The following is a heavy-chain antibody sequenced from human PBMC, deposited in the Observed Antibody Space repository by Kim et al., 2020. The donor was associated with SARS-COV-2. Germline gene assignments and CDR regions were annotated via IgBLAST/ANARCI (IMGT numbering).Heavy chain of an antibody. CDR2: TRNKANSYTT. CDR1: GFTFSDHY. Sequence: GGSLRLSCAASGFTFSDHYMDWVRQAPGKGLEWVGRTRNKANSYTTEYAASVKGRFTISRDDSKNPLYLQMNSLKTEDTAVYYCAREAPRIAAGGYYYYYYCMDVWGKGTTVTVSS. J-gene: IGHJ6*03. D-gene: IGHD6-13*01. V-gene: IGHV3-72*01. CDR3: AREAPRIAAGGYYYYYYCMDV.